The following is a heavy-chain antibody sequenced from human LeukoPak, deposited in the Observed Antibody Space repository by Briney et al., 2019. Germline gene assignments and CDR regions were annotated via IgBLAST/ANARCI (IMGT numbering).Heavy chain of an antibody. J-gene: IGHJ4*02. D-gene: IGHD3/OR15-3a*01. Sequence: KTGGSLRLSCAASGFTLSNAWMSWVRQAPGKGLEWVGRIKSTTDGATTDYAAPVKGRFTISRDDSKNTLYLQMNSLNNEDTAVYHCTDFGYWGQGTLVTVSS. CDR3: TDFGY. V-gene: IGHV3-15*01. CDR2: IKSTTDGATT. CDR1: GFTLSNAW.